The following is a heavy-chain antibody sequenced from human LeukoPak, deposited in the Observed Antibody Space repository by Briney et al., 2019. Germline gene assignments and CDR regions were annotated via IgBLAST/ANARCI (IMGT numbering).Heavy chain of an antibody. D-gene: IGHD2-15*01. CDR3: AKKAGSRTDQYPLDY. V-gene: IGHV3-23*01. J-gene: IGHJ4*02. CDR1: GITFSSYA. CDR2: ISGSGGTT. Sequence: GGSLRLSCAASGITFSSYAMSRVRQAPGKGLEWVSVISGSGGTTYYADSVKGRFTISRDNSKNTLYLQMSSLRAEDTAVYYCAKKAGSRTDQYPLDYWGQGTLVTVSS.